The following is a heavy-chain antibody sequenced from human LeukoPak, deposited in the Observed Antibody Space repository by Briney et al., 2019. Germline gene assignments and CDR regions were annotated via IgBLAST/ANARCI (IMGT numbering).Heavy chain of an antibody. CDR3: AKADGMATIVFDY. Sequence: PGGSLRLSCAASGFTFSSYAMSWVRQAPGKGLEWVSAISGSGGGTYYADSVKGRFTISRDNSKNTLYLQMNSLRAEDTAVYYCAKADGMATIVFDYWGQGTLVTVSS. CDR1: GFTFSSYA. V-gene: IGHV3-23*01. J-gene: IGHJ4*02. D-gene: IGHD5-24*01. CDR2: ISGSGGGT.